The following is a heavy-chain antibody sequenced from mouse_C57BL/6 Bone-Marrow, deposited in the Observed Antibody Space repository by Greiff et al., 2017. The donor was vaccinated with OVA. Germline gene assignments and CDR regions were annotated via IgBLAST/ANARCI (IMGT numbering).Heavy chain of an antibody. J-gene: IGHJ3*01. CDR1: GYTFTSYW. D-gene: IGHD2-4*01. CDR3: ARDYDYDERFAY. V-gene: IGHV1-69*01. Sequence: QVQLQQPGAELVMPGASVKLSCKASGYTFTSYWMHWVKQRPGQGLEWIGEIDPSDSYTNYNQKFKGKSTLTVDKSSSTAYMQLSSLTSEDSAVYSCARDYDYDERFAYWCQSTLVTVSA. CDR2: IDPSDSYT.